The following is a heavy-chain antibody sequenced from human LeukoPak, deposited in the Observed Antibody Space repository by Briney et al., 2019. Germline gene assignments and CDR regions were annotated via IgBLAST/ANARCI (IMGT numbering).Heavy chain of an antibody. D-gene: IGHD4-17*01. CDR1: GVSFSTYY. CDR3: ARQLYGSDY. Sequence: PSETLSLTCDVSGVSFSTYYWSWIRQSPEKGLEWIGEVNHSGYTNLNPSLKSRVTISADTSKNQFSLKLSSVTAADMAIYYCARQLYGSDYWGQGTLVTVSS. V-gene: IGHV4-34*01. CDR2: VNHSGYT. J-gene: IGHJ4*02.